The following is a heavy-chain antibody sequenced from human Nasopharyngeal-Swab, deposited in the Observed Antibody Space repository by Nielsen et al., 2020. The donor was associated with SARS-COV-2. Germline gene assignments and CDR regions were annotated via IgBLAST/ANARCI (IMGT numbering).Heavy chain of an antibody. J-gene: IGHJ4*02. CDR1: GFTFSSYW. D-gene: IGHD2-15*01. Sequence: GESLKISCSASGFTFSSYWMHWVRQLPGKGLVWVSRISTDGSGTNYADSVKGRFTVSRDNAKNTLYLQMNSLRAEDTAVYYCARREGFCSGGTCYLDYWGQGTLVTASS. CDR2: ISTDGSGT. CDR3: ARREGFCSGGTCYLDY. V-gene: IGHV3-74*01.